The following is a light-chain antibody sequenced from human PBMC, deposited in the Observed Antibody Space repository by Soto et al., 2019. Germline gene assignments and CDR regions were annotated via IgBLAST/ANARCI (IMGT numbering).Light chain of an antibody. CDR1: NTDVGAYDY. J-gene: IGLJ1*01. CDR2: DGI. V-gene: IGLV2-14*03. Sequence: QSVLTQTASVSGSPGQSITISCSGTNTDVGAYDYVSWYQQHPGKAPKLIRYDGINRPSGVSDRFSGSKSGNTASLTISGLQAEDEAEYFCSSYSTISNLVLGTGTKVTVL. CDR3: SSYSTISNLV.